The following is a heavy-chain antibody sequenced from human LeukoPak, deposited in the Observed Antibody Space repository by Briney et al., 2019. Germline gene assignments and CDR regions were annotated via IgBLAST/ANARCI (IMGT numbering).Heavy chain of an antibody. J-gene: IGHJ4*02. CDR2: INHSGST. V-gene: IGHV4-34*01. D-gene: IGHD6-19*01. CDR3: ASGIAVAGKGLKY. Sequence: PSETLSLTCTVSGGSISSVDYYWSWIRQPPGKGLEWIGEINHSGSTNYNPSLKSRVTISVDTSKNQFSLKLSSVTAADTAVYYCASGIAVAGKGLKYWGQGTLVTVSS. CDR1: GGSISSVDYY.